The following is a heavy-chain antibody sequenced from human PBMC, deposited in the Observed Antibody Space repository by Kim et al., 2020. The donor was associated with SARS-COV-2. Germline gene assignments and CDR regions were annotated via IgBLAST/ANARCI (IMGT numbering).Heavy chain of an antibody. CDR3: ARGDEFFDWSLNLRLFFFTD. J-gene: IGHJ4*02. Sequence: GGSLRLSCTTSGFNFDSYYMHWVRQAPGKGLEWISSISSRSSDLSYADSVRGRFAISRDNSKNSVYLQMNSLRVEDTALYYCARGDEFFDWSLNLRLFFFTDWGQGALVTVSS. CDR2: ISSRSSDL. V-gene: IGHV3-21*01. D-gene: IGHD3-9*01. CDR1: GFNFDSYY.